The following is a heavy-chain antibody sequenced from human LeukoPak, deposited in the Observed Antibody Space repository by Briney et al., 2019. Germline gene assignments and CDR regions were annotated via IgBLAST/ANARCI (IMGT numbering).Heavy chain of an antibody. D-gene: IGHD3-22*01. V-gene: IGHV4-39*01. CDR2: IYYSGST. CDR1: GASISSSSYY. Sequence: SETLSLTCTVSGASISSSSYYWGWIRQPPGKGLEWIGSIYYSGSTYNNPSLKSRVTMSVDTSRNQFSLKLTAVTAADTAVYYCARIYYYDSSGYFYYFDYWGQGTLVTVSS. J-gene: IGHJ4*02. CDR3: ARIYYYDSSGYFYYFDY.